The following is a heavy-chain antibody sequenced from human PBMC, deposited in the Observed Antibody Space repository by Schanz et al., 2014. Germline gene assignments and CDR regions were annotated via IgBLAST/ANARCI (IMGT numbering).Heavy chain of an antibody. D-gene: IGHD3-16*01. CDR3: AKTPREYCNYDNCPNWFDS. CDR2: FDVEDGET. CDR1: GYTVSALA. V-gene: IGHV1-24*01. J-gene: IGHJ5*01. Sequence: QVQLLQSGSEVKKPGASVKVSCEISGYTVSALAMHWVRQAPGKGLEWLGGFDVEDGETIYAQKFQGRVTMTEDTSAETAYMELSGLRAEDTAVYYCAKTPREYCNYDNCPNWFDSWGQGTLVTASS.